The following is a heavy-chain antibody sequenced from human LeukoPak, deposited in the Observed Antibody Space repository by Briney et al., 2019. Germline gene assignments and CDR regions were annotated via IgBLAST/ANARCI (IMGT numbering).Heavy chain of an antibody. V-gene: IGHV3-66*01. Sequence: PGGSLRLSCAASGFTVSSNYMSWVRQAPGKGLEWVSVIYSGGSTYYADSVKGRFTISRDNSKNTLYLQMNSLRAEDTALYYCAKYCSSTSCSYFDYWGQGTLVTVSS. J-gene: IGHJ4*02. D-gene: IGHD2-2*01. CDR3: AKYCSSTSCSYFDY. CDR1: GFTVSSNY. CDR2: IYSGGST.